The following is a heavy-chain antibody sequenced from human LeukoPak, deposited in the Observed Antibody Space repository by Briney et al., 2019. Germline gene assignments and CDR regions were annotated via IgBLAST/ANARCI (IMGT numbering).Heavy chain of an antibody. Sequence: SETLSLTCTVSGGSISSYYWSWIRQPPGKGLEWIGYIYYSGSTNYNPSHKSRVTISVDTSKNQFSLKLSSVTAADTAVYYCARQDSSGYFDYWGQGTLVTVSS. D-gene: IGHD3-22*01. CDR3: ARQDSSGYFDY. CDR2: IYYSGST. V-gene: IGHV4-59*08. J-gene: IGHJ4*02. CDR1: GGSISSYY.